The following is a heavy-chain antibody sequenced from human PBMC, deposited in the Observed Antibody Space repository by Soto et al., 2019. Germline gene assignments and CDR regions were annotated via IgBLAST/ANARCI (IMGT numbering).Heavy chain of an antibody. J-gene: IGHJ6*03. D-gene: IGHD6-6*01. Sequence: QSQTLSLTCAISGDSVSSNSAAWNWIRQSPSRGLEWLGRTYYRSKWYNDYAVSVKSRITINPDTSKNQFSLQLNSVTPEDTAVYYCARARGSIAARHYYYYYMDVWGKGTTVTVSS. V-gene: IGHV6-1*01. CDR2: TYYRSKWYN. CDR1: GDSVSSNSAA. CDR3: ARARGSIAARHYYYYYMDV.